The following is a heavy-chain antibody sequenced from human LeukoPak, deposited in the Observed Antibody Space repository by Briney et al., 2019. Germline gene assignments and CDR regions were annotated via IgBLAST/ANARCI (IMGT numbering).Heavy chain of an antibody. J-gene: IGHJ3*02. CDR1: GYTFTSYY. CDR3: ARWVTVYYDSSGYSLGAHDAFDI. CDR2: INPSVGST. D-gene: IGHD3-22*01. V-gene: IGHV1-46*01. Sequence: ASVKVSCKACGYTFTSYYIHWVRQAPGQGVEWMGIINPSVGSTTYAQTLQGRVTMTRDTSTNTVYMELSSMRSEDTAVYYCARWVTVYYDSSGYSLGAHDAFDIWGQGTMVTVSS.